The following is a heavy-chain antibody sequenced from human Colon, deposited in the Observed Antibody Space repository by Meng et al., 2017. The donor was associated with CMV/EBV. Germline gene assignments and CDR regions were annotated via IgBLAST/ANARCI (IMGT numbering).Heavy chain of an antibody. CDR2: ISSISGFM. V-gene: IGHV3-21*01. CDR3: ARDSNDYSDYDHWFDA. J-gene: IGHJ5*02. Sequence: GGSLRLSCAASGFTCSSFGMHWVRQAPGKGLEWVSSISSISGFMYYADSVRGRFTISRDNAKNSMYLQMNSMRAEGAAVYYCARDSNDYSDYDHWFDAWGQGTLVTVSS. CDR1: GFTCSSFG. D-gene: IGHD4-11*01.